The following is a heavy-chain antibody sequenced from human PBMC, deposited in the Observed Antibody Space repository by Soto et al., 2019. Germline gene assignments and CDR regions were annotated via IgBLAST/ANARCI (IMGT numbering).Heavy chain of an antibody. Sequence: QVQLVESGGGVVQPGRSLRLSCSASGFPFSSYGMHWVRQAPGKVLEWVAVISYDGSNKYYADSVKGRFTISRDNSKNPLYLQMNSLRAEDTAVYYCAKDLSHCSSTSCYDAFDIWGQGTMVTASS. CDR2: ISYDGSNK. CDR3: AKDLSHCSSTSCYDAFDI. D-gene: IGHD2-2*01. CDR1: GFPFSSYG. V-gene: IGHV3-30*18. J-gene: IGHJ3*02.